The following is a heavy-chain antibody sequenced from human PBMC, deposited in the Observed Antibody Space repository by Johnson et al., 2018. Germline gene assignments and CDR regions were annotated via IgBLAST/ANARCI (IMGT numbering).Heavy chain of an antibody. CDR3: AKGRMVRGGIGFDP. CDR1: GFTFSSYW. Sequence: VQLVESGGGVVQPGRSLRLSCAASGFTFSSYWMHWVRQAPGKGLVWVSRINSAGSSTSYADSVKGRFTISRENAKNSLYLQMNSLRAEDTAVYYCAKGRMVRGGIGFDPWGQGTLVTVSS. V-gene: IGHV3-74*02. J-gene: IGHJ5*02. CDR2: INSAGSST. D-gene: IGHD3-10*01.